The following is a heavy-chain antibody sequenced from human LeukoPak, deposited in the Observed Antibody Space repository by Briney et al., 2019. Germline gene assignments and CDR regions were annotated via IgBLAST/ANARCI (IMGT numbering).Heavy chain of an antibody. J-gene: IGHJ6*03. D-gene: IGHD4-17*01. V-gene: IGHV4-34*01. CDR2: INHSGST. Sequence: SETLSLTCAVYGGSFSGYYWSWIRQPPGKGLEWIGEINHSGSTNYNPSLKSRVTISVDTSKNQFSLKLSSVTAADTAVYYCAIPTGDYGDYNDYYYYYYMDVWGKGTTVTVSS. CDR1: GGSFSGYY. CDR3: AIPTGDYGDYNDYYYYYYMDV.